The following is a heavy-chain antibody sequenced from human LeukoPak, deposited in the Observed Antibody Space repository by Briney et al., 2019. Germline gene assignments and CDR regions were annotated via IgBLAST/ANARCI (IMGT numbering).Heavy chain of an antibody. CDR3: VRYVQGSGSAVVAC. J-gene: IGHJ4*02. D-gene: IGHD3-10*02. Sequence: GGSLRLSCAASGFNFNNYEMNWIRQAPGKGLEWVSYISTGGNTKYHADSVKGRFTISRDNAKNSLYLQMNSLRAEDTAVYYCVRYVQGSGSAVVACWDQGTLVTVSS. V-gene: IGHV3-48*03. CDR1: GFNFNNYE. CDR2: ISTGGNTK.